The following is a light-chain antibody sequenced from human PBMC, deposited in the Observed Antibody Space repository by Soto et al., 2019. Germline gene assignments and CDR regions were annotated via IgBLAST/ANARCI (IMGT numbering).Light chain of an antibody. CDR1: QGVSSN. V-gene: IGKV3-15*01. Sequence: EIVMTQSPATLSVSPGEGATLSCRASQGVSSNLAWYQQKPGQAPRLLIYGASTRATGFPARFSGSGSGTEFTLTISSLQSADFAVYYGQQYNKWPGTCGQGTKLEIK. J-gene: IGKJ2*01. CDR2: GAS. CDR3: QQYNKWPGT.